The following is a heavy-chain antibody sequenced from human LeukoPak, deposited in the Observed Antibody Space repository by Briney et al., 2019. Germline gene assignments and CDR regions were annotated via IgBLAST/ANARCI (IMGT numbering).Heavy chain of an antibody. CDR1: GFTFSSYG. J-gene: IGHJ4*02. Sequence: GGSLRLSCAASGFTFSSYGMHWVRQAPGKGLEWVAVIWYDGSNKYYADSVKGRFTISRDNSKNTLYLQMNSLRAEDTAVHYCARDQRLAVAGQLDYWGQGTLVTVSS. CDR3: ARDQRLAVAGQLDY. D-gene: IGHD6-19*01. CDR2: IWYDGSNK. V-gene: IGHV3-33*01.